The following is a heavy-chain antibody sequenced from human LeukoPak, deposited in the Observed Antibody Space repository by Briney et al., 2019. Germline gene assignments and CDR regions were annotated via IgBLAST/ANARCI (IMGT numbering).Heavy chain of an antibody. J-gene: IGHJ4*02. CDR1: GFAFGGYA. V-gene: IGHV3-23*01. CDR2: ISSTGSST. Sequence: AGGSLRLSCAASGFAFGGYAMSWVRQAPGKGLEWVSFISSTGSSTYYADSVKGRFTISSDNSKNTLYLQMNSLRAEDTAVYYCAKDHRYCSGGTCHSGFDYWGQGTLVTVSS. CDR3: AKDHRYCSGGTCHSGFDY. D-gene: IGHD2-15*01.